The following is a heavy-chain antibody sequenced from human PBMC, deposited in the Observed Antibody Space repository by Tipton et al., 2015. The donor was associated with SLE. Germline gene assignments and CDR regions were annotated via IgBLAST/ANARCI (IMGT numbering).Heavy chain of an antibody. J-gene: IGHJ5*02. CDR3: ARDRSNWFDP. CDR1: GGSFSGYY. Sequence: TLSLTCAVYGGSFSGYYWSWIRQPPGKGLEWIGEINHSGSTNYNPSLKSRVTISVDTSKNQFSLQLTSVTAADTAVYYCARDRSNWFDPWGQGTLVTVSS. V-gene: IGHV4-34*01. CDR2: INHSGST.